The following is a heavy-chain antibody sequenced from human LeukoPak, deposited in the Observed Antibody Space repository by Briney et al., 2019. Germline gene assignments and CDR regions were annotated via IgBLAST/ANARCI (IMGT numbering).Heavy chain of an antibody. CDR1: GFTVSSNY. V-gene: IGHV3-66*02. Sequence: GGSLRLSCAASGFTVSSNYMSWVRQAPGKGLGWVSVIYSGGSTYYADSVKGRFTISRDNSKNTLYLQMNSLRAEDTAVYYCARVGMVRGVIPAFDIWGQGTMVTVSS. CDR3: ARVGMVRGVIPAFDI. D-gene: IGHD3-10*01. CDR2: IYSGGST. J-gene: IGHJ3*02.